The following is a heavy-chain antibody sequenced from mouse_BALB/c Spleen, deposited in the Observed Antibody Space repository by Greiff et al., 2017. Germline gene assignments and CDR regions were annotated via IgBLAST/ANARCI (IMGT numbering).Heavy chain of an antibody. CDR2: IYPGNSDT. V-gene: IGHV1-5*01. D-gene: IGHD1-1*01. J-gene: IGHJ2*01. Sequence: EVQLQESGTVLARPGASVKMSCKASGYSFTSYWMHWVKQRPGQGLEWIGAIYPGNSDTSYNQKFKGKAKLTAVTSASTAYMELSSLTNEDSAVYYCTRCIYYYGSSYDFDYWGQGTTLTVSS. CDR3: TRCIYYYGSSYDFDY. CDR1: GYSFTSYW.